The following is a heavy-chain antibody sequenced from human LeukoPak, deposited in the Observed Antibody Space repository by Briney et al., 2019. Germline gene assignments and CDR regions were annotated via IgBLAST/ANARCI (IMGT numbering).Heavy chain of an antibody. CDR3: ARGPRDADPGILGYSYYSYGMDV. J-gene: IGHJ6*02. D-gene: IGHD3-3*01. CDR1: GGSFSGHY. Sequence: PSETLSLTCAVYGGSFSGHYWRWIRQPRGKGLEWIGEIIHDRGTVRGTPPYTRSLNSRVTLSVDLSENELSLNLDPVTAVATAVYYCARGPRDADPGILGYSYYSYGMDVWSLGTTVTVSS. V-gene: IGHV4-34*01. CDR2: IIHDRGTVRGTP.